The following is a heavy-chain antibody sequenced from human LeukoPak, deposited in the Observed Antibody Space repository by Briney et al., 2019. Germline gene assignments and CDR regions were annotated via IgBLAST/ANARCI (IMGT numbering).Heavy chain of an antibody. CDR3: ARHGSFGSGTHPLDS. D-gene: IGHD3-10*01. J-gene: IGHJ4*02. CDR1: GDSISGYF. CDR2: IHSTGRT. Sequence: SETLSLTCTVSGDSISGYFWSWFRQPPGMRLEWIANIHSTGRTNHNPSLKSRVTMSVDTSKNQFSLKLTSVAAADTAAYYCARHGSFGSGTHPLDSWGQGILVTVSS. V-gene: IGHV4-59*08.